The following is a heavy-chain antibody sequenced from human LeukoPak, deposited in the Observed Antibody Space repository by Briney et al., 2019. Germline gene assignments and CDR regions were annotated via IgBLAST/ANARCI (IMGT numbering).Heavy chain of an antibody. D-gene: IGHD3-9*01. CDR3: ARQMSILTGYYSPTFDS. J-gene: IGHJ4*02. Sequence: GESLKISCKGGGYSFTNYWIVWVRQMPGKGLEWMGVIYYDDSETQYSPSFQGQVTISVDKSISTVYLQWSALKASDSAIYYCARQMSILTGYYSPTFDSWGQGTLVTVSS. CDR2: IYYDDSET. CDR1: GYSFTNYW. V-gene: IGHV5-51*01.